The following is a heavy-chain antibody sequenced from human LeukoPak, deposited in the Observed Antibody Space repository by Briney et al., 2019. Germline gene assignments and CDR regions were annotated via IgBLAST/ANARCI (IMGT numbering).Heavy chain of an antibody. CDR2: IYSSGNP. D-gene: IGHD1-20*01. Sequence: WVRQPPGKALECIGSIYSSGNPYYNPSLKSRVTISVDASQNQFSLKLSSVTAADTAVYYCASLTGTHWAIDNWGQGTLVIVSS. V-gene: IGHV4-39*01. J-gene: IGHJ4*02. CDR3: ASLTGTHWAIDN.